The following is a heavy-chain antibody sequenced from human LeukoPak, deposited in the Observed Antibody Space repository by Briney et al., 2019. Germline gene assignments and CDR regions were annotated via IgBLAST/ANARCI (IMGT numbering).Heavy chain of an antibody. J-gene: IGHJ2*01. CDR1: GGSISSSSYY. CDR3: ARYPYGSGTNWYFDL. D-gene: IGHD3-10*01. CDR2: IYYSGST. Sequence: PSETQSLTCTVSGGSISSSSYYWGWIRQPPGKGLEWIGSIYYSGSTYYNPSLKSRITISVDTSKNQFSLKLSSVTAADTAVYYCARYPYGSGTNWYFDLWGRGTLVTVSS. V-gene: IGHV4-39*01.